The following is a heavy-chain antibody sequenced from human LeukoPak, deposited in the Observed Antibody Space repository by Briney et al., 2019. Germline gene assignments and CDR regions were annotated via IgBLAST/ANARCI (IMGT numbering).Heavy chain of an antibody. CDR2: IIPILGIA. V-gene: IGHV1-69*04. Sequence: GASVKVSCKASGGTFSSYAISWVRQAPGQGLEWMGRIIPILGIANYAQKFQGRVTITADKSTSTAYMELSSLRSEDTAVYYCARGSGVVVAATYYYGMDVWGQGTTVTVSS. CDR1: GGTFSSYA. J-gene: IGHJ6*02. CDR3: ARGSGVVVAATYYYGMDV. D-gene: IGHD2-15*01.